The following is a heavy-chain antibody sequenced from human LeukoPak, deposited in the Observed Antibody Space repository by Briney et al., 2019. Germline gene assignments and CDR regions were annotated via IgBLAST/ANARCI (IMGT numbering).Heavy chain of an antibody. D-gene: IGHD2-15*01. Sequence: SETLSLTCTVSGGSISSGDYYWSWIRQPPGKGLEWIGYIYYSGSTYYNPSLKSRVTISVDTSKNQFSLKLSSVTAADTAVYYCARGRVDCSGSSCRPDAFDIWGQGTMVTVSS. V-gene: IGHV4-30-4*08. CDR1: GGSISSGDYY. CDR2: IYYSGST. J-gene: IGHJ3*02. CDR3: ARGRVDCSGSSCRPDAFDI.